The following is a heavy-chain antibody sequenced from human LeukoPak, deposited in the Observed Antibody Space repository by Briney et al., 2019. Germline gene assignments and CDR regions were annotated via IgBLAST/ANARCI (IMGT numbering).Heavy chain of an antibody. J-gene: IGHJ5*02. CDR2: IYYSGST. CDR1: GGSISSYY. D-gene: IGHD3-3*02. V-gene: IGHV4-59*01. Sequence: PSETLSPTCTVSGGSISSYYWSWIRQPPGKGLEWIGYIYYSGSTNYNPSLKSRVTISVDTSKNQFSLKLSSVTAADTAVYYCARDPLSQGWFDPWGQGTLVTVSS. CDR3: ARDPLSQGWFDP.